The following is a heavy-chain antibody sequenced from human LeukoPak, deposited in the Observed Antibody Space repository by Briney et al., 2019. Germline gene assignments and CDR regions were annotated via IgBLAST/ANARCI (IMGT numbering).Heavy chain of an antibody. V-gene: IGHV4-39*07. Sequence: SETLSLTCTVSGGSISSSSYYWGWIRQPPGKGLEWIGSIYYSGSTYYNPSLKSRVTISVDRSKNQFSLKLSSVTAADTAVYYCARGDGAHYFDYWGQGTLVTVSS. CDR2: IYYSGST. CDR3: ARGDGAHYFDY. CDR1: GGSISSSSYY. J-gene: IGHJ4*02. D-gene: IGHD4-17*01.